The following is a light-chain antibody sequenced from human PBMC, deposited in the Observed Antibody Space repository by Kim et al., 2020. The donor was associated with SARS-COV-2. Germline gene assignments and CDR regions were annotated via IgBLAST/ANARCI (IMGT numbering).Light chain of an antibody. J-gene: IGKJ5*01. CDR2: AAS. V-gene: IGKV1-9*01. CDR1: QGIANS. CDR3: QQFYSYPLT. Sequence: DIQLTQSPSILSAYVGDRVTITCRASQGIANSLAWYHQKPGKAPRLLIYAASTLQSGVPSRFSGSGSGTEFTLTISSLQPEDFATYYCQQFYSYPLTFAQGTRLEIK.